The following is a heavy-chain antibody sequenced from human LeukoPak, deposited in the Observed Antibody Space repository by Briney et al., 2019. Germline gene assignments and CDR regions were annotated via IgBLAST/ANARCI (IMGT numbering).Heavy chain of an antibody. CDR2: IIPILGIA. CDR3: ARGYCSGGSCYSDY. CDR1: GYTFTSYA. J-gene: IGHJ4*02. Sequence: SVKVSCKASGYTFTSYAISWVRQAPGQGLEWMGRIIPILGIANYAQKFQGRVTITADKSTSTAYMELSSLRSEDTAVYYCARGYCSGGSCYSDYWGQGTLVTVSS. D-gene: IGHD2-15*01. V-gene: IGHV1-69*04.